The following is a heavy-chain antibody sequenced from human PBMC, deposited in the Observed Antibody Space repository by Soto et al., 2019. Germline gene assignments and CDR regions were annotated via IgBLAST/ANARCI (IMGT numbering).Heavy chain of an antibody. V-gene: IGHV4-34*01. CDR3: AREEVGGYSYGVYYYYGMDV. CDR2: INHSGST. CDR1: GGSFSGYY. D-gene: IGHD5-18*01. J-gene: IGHJ6*02. Sequence: SETLSLTCAVYGGSFSGYYWSWIRQPPGKGLEWIGEINHSGSTNYNPSLKSRVTISVDTSKNQFSLKLSSVTAADTAVYYCAREEVGGYSYGVYYYYGMDVWGQGTTVTVSS.